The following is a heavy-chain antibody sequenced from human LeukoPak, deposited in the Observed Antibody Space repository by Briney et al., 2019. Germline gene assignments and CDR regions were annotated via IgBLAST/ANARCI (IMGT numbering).Heavy chain of an antibody. D-gene: IGHD2-15*01. J-gene: IGHJ4*02. CDR3: ARGYCSGGSCYFDY. CDR1: GFIFSNYA. Sequence: GGSLRLSCAASGFIFSNYAMGWVRLAPGKGLEWVSSISGSSYTTYYADSVKGRFTIPRDNSKNTLYLQMNSLRAEDTAVYYCARGYCSGGSCYFDYWGQGTLVTVSS. CDR2: ISGSSYTT. V-gene: IGHV3-23*01.